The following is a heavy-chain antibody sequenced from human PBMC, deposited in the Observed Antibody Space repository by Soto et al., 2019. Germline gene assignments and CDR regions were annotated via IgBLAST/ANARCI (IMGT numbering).Heavy chain of an antibody. J-gene: IGHJ6*02. V-gene: IGHV1-69*06. D-gene: IGHD3-10*01. CDR3: ARVPYGSGIGKNYYYYGMDV. CDR2: IIPIFGTA. Sequence: SVKVSCKASGVTFSSYAISWVRQAPGQGLEWMGGIIPIFGTANYAQKFQGRVTITADKSTSTAYMELSSLRSEDTAVYYCARVPYGSGIGKNYYYYGMDVWGQGTTVTVSS. CDR1: GVTFSSYA.